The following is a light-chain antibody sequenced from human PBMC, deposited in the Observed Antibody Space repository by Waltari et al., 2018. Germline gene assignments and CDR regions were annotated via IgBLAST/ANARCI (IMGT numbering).Light chain of an antibody. Sequence: QSVLTQPPSASGTPGQRVTIPCSGGRSHIGNNYLFRYQQFPGTAPKLLLYRIYQRPSGVPDRFSGSKSGTSASLAISGLRSEDEADYYCAAWDDSLSVWVFGGGTKLTVL. CDR2: RIY. CDR1: RSHIGNNY. J-gene: IGLJ3*02. CDR3: AAWDDSLSVWV. V-gene: IGLV1-47*01.